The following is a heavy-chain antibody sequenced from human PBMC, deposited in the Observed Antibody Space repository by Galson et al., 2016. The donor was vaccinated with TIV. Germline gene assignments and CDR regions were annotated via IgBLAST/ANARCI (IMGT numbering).Heavy chain of an antibody. J-gene: IGHJ5*02. CDR1: GAFIRGGNYY. CDR2: FYSSGNS. CDR3: ATYCSSTTCLFDP. D-gene: IGHD2-2*01. V-gene: IGHV4-61*02. Sequence: TLSLTCTVSGAFIRGGNYYWSWIRQSAGKGLEWIGRFYSSGNSDYKPSLRRRVTISVDTSKNQFSLKLSSVTAADTAVYYCATYCSSTTCLFDPWGQGTLVTVSS.